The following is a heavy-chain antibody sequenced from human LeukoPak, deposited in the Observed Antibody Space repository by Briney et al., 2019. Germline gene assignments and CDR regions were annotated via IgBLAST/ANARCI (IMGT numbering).Heavy chain of an antibody. V-gene: IGHV3-30-3*01. CDR1: GFTFSSYA. CDR2: ISYDGSNK. Sequence: GGSLRLSCAASGFTFSSYAMHWVRQAPGKGLEWVAVISYDGSNKYYADSVKGRFTISRDNSKNTLYLQMNSLRAEDTAVYYCARSALIPGWFGELLYGAHYFDYWGQGTLVTVSS. J-gene: IGHJ4*02. CDR3: ARSALIPGWFGELLYGAHYFDY. D-gene: IGHD3-10*01.